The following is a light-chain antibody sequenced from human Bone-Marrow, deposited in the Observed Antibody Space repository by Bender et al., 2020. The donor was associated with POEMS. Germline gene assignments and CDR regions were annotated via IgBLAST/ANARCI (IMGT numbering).Light chain of an antibody. Sequence: QSALTQPRSVSGSPGQSVTISCTGTSSDIGGSNYVSWFQQHPGKAPKVMIFDVSNRPSGVSNRFSGSRSGNTASLTISGLQTEDEADYYCCSYTSSSTLVFGTGTKVTVL. J-gene: IGLJ1*01. V-gene: IGLV2-14*01. CDR1: SSDIGGSNY. CDR3: CSYTSSSTLV. CDR2: DVS.